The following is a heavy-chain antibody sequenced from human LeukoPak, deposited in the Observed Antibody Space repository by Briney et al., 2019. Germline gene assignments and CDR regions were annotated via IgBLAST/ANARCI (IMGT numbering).Heavy chain of an antibody. V-gene: IGHV3-23*01. CDR1: GFTFSRYA. CDR3: ARPGYGDFRFDY. CDR2: ISGSGGST. D-gene: IGHD4-17*01. J-gene: IGHJ4*02. Sequence: GGSLRLSCAASGFTFSRYAMSWVRQAPGKGLEWVSAISGSGGSTYYADSVKGRFTISRDNSKNTLYLQMNSLRAEDTAVYYCARPGYGDFRFDYWGQGTLVTVSS.